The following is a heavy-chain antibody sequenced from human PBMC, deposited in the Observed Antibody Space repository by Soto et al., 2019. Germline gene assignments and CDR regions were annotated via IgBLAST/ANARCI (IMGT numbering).Heavy chain of an antibody. J-gene: IGHJ4*02. CDR2: IYYSGST. CDR1: GGSISSISYY. Sequence: QLQLQESGPGLVKPSETLSLTCTVSGGSISSISYYWGWIRQPPGKGLEWIGGIYYSGSTYYNPSLKSRVTISVDTSKNQSSLKLSSVTAADTAVYYCARHDWAKPFDYWGQGTLVTVSS. D-gene: IGHD3-9*01. CDR3: ARHDWAKPFDY. V-gene: IGHV4-39*01.